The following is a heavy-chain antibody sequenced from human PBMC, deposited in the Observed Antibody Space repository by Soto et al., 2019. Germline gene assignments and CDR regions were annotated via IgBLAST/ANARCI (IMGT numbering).Heavy chain of an antibody. CDR2: IYASGST. CDR3: ARVDGAFYYFDY. CDR1: GGSISSFY. D-gene: IGHD1-26*01. V-gene: IGHV4-4*07. J-gene: IGHJ4*02. Sequence: QVQLQESGPGLVKPSETLSLTCTVSGGSISSFYWSWIRQPAGKGLEWIGRIYASGSTNYNPSIKSRVTMSVDTSKNQFSLELSSVTAADPAVYYCARVDGAFYYFDYWGQGTLVTVSS.